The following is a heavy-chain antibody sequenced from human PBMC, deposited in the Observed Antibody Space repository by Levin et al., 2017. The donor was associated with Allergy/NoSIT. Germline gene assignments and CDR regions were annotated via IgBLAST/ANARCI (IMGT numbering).Heavy chain of an antibody. J-gene: IGHJ4*02. CDR3: ARRIASDGAAY. CDR2: INHIGSI. Sequence: SETLSLTCAVYGGSFSGYCWNWIRQPPGKGLEWIGEINHIGSINYNPSLKSRVTISLDTSKNQISLKLSSVTAADTAVYYCARRIASDGAAYWGQGTLVTVSS. CDR1: GGSFSGYC. D-gene: IGHD2-15*01. V-gene: IGHV4-34*01.